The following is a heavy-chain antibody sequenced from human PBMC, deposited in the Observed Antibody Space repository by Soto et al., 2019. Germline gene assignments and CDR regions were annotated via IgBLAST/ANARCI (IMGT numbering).Heavy chain of an antibody. CDR1: GYIFNNYA. CDR3: ATDLSSGWFDH. D-gene: IGHD6-19*01. J-gene: IGHJ5*02. V-gene: IGHV1-18*01. Sequence: QVQLVQSGAEVKKPGASVKVSCKASGYIFNNYAISWVRQAPGQGLEWMGWMNVYNGHTKYAQKVQGRLTMTTDTSTSTAYMELRNLRSDDTAVYYCATDLSSGWFDHWGHGTLVTVSS. CDR2: MNVYNGHT.